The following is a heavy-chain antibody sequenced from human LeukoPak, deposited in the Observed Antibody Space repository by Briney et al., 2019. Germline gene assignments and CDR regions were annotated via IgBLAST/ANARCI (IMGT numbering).Heavy chain of an antibody. CDR2: IYTSGST. D-gene: IGHD3-9*01. V-gene: IGHV4-61*02. CDR1: GGSISSGSYY. J-gene: IGHJ4*02. Sequence: PSQTLSLTCTVSGGSISSGSYYWSWIRQPAGKGLEWIGRIYTSGSTNYNPSLKSRITISVDTAKNTFSLKLSSVTAAGTAVYYCARELVRYYGTSHFDYWGQGTLVTVSS. CDR3: ARELVRYYGTSHFDY.